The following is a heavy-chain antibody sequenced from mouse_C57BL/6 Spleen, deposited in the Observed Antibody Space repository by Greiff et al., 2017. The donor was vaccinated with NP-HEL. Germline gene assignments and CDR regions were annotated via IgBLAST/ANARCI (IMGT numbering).Heavy chain of an antibody. CDR3: ARAELGRDEGDY. V-gene: IGHV1-55*01. J-gene: IGHJ2*01. CDR1: GYTFTSYW. D-gene: IGHD4-1*01. CDR2: IYPGSGST. Sequence: VQLQQPGAELVKPGASVKMSCKASGYTFTSYWLTWVKQRPGQGLEWIGDIYPGSGSTNYNEKFKSKATLTVDTSSSTAYMQLSSLTSEDSAVYYCARAELGRDEGDYWGQGTTLTVSS.